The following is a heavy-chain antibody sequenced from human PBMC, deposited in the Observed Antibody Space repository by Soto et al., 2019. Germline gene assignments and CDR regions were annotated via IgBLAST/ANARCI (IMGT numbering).Heavy chain of an antibody. Sequence: GGSLRLSGAASGFTFSSYAMSWVRQAQGKGLGWVSAISGSGGSTYYAASVKGRFTISRDNAKNSLYLQMNSLRAEDTAVYYCARDLGYSGSYFDAFDIWGQGTMVPV. CDR2: ISGSGGST. J-gene: IGHJ3*02. CDR3: ARDLGYSGSYFDAFDI. D-gene: IGHD1-26*01. V-gene: IGHV3-23*01. CDR1: GFTFSSYA.